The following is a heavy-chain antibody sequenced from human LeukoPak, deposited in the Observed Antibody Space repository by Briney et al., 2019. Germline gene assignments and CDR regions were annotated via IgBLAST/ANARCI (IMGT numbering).Heavy chain of an antibody. CDR3: AGSTGTTYDY. CDR2: INSDGSST. D-gene: IGHD1-7*01. CDR1: GFTFSSYW. J-gene: IGHJ4*02. Sequence: PGRSLRLSCAASGFTFSSYWMHWVRQAPGKGLVWVSRINSDGSSTIYADSVKGRFTISRDNAKNTLYLQMNSLRAEDTAVYYCAGSTGTTYDYWGQGTLVTVSS. V-gene: IGHV3-74*01.